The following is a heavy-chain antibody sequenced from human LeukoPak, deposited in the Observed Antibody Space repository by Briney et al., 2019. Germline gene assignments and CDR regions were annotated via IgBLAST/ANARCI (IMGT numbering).Heavy chain of an antibody. Sequence: PGGSLRLSCAASGFTFSNYNMNWVRQTPGKGLEWVSSITRDSIYTIYADSVKGRFTISRDNAKNSLSLQMNSLRAEDTAVYYCARDPYNGSYGDDYYYYMDVWGKGTTVTISS. V-gene: IGHV3-21*01. D-gene: IGHD1-26*01. CDR2: ITRDSIYT. J-gene: IGHJ6*03. CDR1: GFTFSNYN. CDR3: ARDPYNGSYGDDYYYYMDV.